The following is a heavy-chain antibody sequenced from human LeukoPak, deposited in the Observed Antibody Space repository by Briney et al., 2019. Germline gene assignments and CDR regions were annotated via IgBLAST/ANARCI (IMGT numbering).Heavy chain of an antibody. V-gene: IGHV1-8*03. D-gene: IGHD2-2*01. CDR1: GYTFTSYD. Sequence: VASVKVSCKASGYTFTSYDFNWVRQAAGQGLEWMGWMNPNSGKTGYAQKFQGRVTITRNTSISTAYMELSSLRSEDTAVYYCARGHIGSCSTTACYFFDSWGQGTLVTVSS. CDR3: ARGHIGSCSTTACYFFDS. J-gene: IGHJ4*02. CDR2: MNPNSGKT.